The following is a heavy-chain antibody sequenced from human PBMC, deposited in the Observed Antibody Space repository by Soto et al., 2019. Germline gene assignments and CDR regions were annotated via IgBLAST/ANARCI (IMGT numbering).Heavy chain of an antibody. D-gene: IGHD6-19*01. J-gene: IGHJ4*01. Sequence: GGSLRLSCAASGLSFTKAWMSWVRQAPGKGLECVGRIKSKTDGGTTDYAAPVSGRFTISRDDSRNTLYLQMNSLKTEDTAVYYCTKDPWGNSGFDYWGQGTLVTVSS. CDR2: IKSKTDGGTT. V-gene: IGHV3-15*01. CDR1: GLSFTKAW. CDR3: TKDPWGNSGFDY.